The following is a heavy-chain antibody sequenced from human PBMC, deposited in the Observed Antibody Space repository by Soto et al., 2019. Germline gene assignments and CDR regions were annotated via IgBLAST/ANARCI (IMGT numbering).Heavy chain of an antibody. V-gene: IGHV1-8*01. D-gene: IGHD2-15*01. CDR3: ARGSVVVVAAKEYNWFDP. CDR1: GYTFTSYD. CDR2: MNPNSGNT. Sequence: GASVKVSCKASGYTFTSYDINRVRQATGQGLEWMGWMNPNSGNTGYAQKFQGRVTMTRNTSISTAYMELSSLRSEDTAVYYCARGSVVVVAAKEYNWFDPWGQGTLVTVSS. J-gene: IGHJ5*02.